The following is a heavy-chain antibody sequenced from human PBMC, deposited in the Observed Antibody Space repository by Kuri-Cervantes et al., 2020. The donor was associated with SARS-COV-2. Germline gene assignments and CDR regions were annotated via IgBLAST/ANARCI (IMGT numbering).Heavy chain of an antibody. Sequence: GSLRLSCTVSGGSISSSSYYWGWIRQPPGKGLEWIGSIYYSGSTYYNPSLKSRVTISVDTSKNQFSLKLGSVTAADTAVYYCARQAECCWGQGTLVTVSS. J-gene: IGHJ4*02. CDR1: GGSISSSSYY. V-gene: IGHV4-39*01. CDR2: IYYSGST. CDR3: ARQAECC. D-gene: IGHD3-3*01.